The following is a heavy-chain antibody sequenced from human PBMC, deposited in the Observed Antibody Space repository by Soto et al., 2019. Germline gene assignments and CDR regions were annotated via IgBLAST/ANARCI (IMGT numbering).Heavy chain of an antibody. Sequence: GVLRLSCAVSGFTFSSYSMSWVRQPPGKGLEWVAFISGSGGTTNYAGSVKGRFTISRDNSKNTLYLQMNSLRAEDTAVYYCAKDFRPDSGYDLDYWGQGTLVTVSS. J-gene: IGHJ4*02. CDR3: AKDFRPDSGYDLDY. CDR2: ISGSGGTT. D-gene: IGHD5-12*01. CDR1: GFTFSSYS. V-gene: IGHV3-23*01.